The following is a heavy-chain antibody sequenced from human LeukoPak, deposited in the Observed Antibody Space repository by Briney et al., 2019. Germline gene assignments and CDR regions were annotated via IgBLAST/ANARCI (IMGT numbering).Heavy chain of an antibody. CDR2: ISGSGGST. CDR1: GFTFSSYA. D-gene: IGHD3-22*01. V-gene: IGHV3-23*01. Sequence: GGSLRLSCAASGFTFSSYAMSWVRQAPGKGLEWVSAISGSGGSTYYADSVKGRFTISGDNSKNMLYLQMNSLRAEDTAVYYCAKGGYYDNSGYMDVWGKGTTVTVSS. CDR3: AKGGYYDNSGYMDV. J-gene: IGHJ6*03.